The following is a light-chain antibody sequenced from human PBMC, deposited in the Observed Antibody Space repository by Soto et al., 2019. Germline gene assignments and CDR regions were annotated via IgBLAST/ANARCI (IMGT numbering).Light chain of an antibody. V-gene: IGKV3-20*01. CDR1: QSVSSSY. Sequence: EIELTQSPGTLSLSPGERATLSCRASQSVSSSYLAWYQQKPGQAPRLLIYGASSRATGIPDRFSGSGSGTDFALTISRLEPEDFAVYYCQQYGSSPWTFGQETKVEIK. CDR2: GAS. CDR3: QQYGSSPWT. J-gene: IGKJ1*01.